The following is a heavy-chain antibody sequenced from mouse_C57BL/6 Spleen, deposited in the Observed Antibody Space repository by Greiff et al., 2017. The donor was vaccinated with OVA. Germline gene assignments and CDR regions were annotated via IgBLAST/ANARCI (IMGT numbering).Heavy chain of an antibody. J-gene: IGHJ2*01. V-gene: IGHV14-2*01. D-gene: IGHD1-1*01. Sequence: VHVKQSGAELVKPGASVKLSCTASGFNIKDYYMHWVKQRPEQGLEWIGRIDPEDGETKYAPKFQGKATITADTSSNTAYLQLSSLTSEDTAVYYCAILLITAVVGSFDYWGQGTTLTVSS. CDR1: GFNIKDYY. CDR2: IDPEDGET. CDR3: AILLITAVVGSFDY.